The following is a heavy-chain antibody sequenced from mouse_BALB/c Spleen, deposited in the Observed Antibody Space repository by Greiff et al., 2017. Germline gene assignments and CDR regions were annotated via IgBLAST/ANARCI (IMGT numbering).Heavy chain of an antibody. Sequence: QVTLKESGPGILQPSQTLSLTCSFSGFSLSTSGMGVGWIRQPSGKGLEWLAHIWWDDDKRYNPALKSRLTISKDTSSNQVFLKIASVDTADTATYYCARIEGYGRSYYAMDYWGQGNSVTASS. CDR1: GFSLSTSGMG. J-gene: IGHJ4*01. D-gene: IGHD1-1*01. V-gene: IGHV8-8*01. CDR3: ARIEGYGRSYYAMDY. CDR2: IWWDDDK.